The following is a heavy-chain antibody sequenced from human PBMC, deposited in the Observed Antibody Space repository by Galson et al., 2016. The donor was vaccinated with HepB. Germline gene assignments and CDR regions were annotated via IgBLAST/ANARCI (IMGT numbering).Heavy chain of an antibody. CDR2: ISYSGST. CDR3: VGSLSAPYYYGLDV. J-gene: IGHJ6*02. CDR1: GGAITAYY. V-gene: IGHV4-59*01. D-gene: IGHD6-6*01. Sequence: SETLSLTCTVSGGAITAYYWTWIRQPPGKGLEWIGSISYSGSTNYNPSIKSRVYNPSLQSRATMSVDTSKNHFSLSLTSVTTADTAVYYCVGSLSAPYYYGLDVWGQGTTVTVSS.